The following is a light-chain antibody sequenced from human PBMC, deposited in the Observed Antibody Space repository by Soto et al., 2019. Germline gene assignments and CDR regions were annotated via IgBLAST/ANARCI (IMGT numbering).Light chain of an antibody. J-gene: IGKJ5*01. CDR2: ATS. V-gene: IGKV3-20*01. CDR3: QQYGRSPL. Sequence: EFVLTQSPGTLSLSPGETATLSCRASESIINDYSAWYQQRPGQPPRLLIYATSKRAPGIPDRFSGSGSGTDCTLTISRLEPDDFAVYYCQQYGRSPLFGQGTRLEIK. CDR1: ESIINDY.